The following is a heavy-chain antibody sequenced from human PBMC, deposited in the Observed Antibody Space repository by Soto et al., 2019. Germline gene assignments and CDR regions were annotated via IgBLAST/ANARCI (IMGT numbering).Heavy chain of an antibody. V-gene: IGHV1-18*01. Sequence: ASVKVSCKASGYTFTSYGISWVRQAPGQGLEWMGWISAYNGNTNYAQKLQGRVTMTTDTSTSTAYMELRSLRSDDTAVYYCARDKAVAGINDEFDIWGQGTMVTVSS. CDR1: GYTFTSYG. CDR3: ARDKAVAGINDEFDI. J-gene: IGHJ3*02. D-gene: IGHD6-19*01. CDR2: ISAYNGNT.